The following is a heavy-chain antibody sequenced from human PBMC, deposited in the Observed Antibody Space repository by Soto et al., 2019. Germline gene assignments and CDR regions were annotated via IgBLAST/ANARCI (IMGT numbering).Heavy chain of an antibody. CDR1: GYTFTSYY. CDR2: INPSGGST. D-gene: IGHD3-3*01. J-gene: IGHJ4*02. V-gene: IGHV1-46*03. CDR3: ARGRITIFGVVPGDNYFDY. Sequence: VASVKASCKASGYTFTSYYMHSVRQASGQGLEWMGIINPSGGSTSYAQKFQGRVTMTRDTSTSTVYMELSSLRSEDTAVYYCARGRITIFGVVPGDNYFDYWGQGTLVTVSS.